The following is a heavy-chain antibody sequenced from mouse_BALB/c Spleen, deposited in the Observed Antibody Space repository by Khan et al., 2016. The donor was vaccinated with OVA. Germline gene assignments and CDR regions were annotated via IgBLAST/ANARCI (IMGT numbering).Heavy chain of an antibody. CDR2: IDPYDSET. J-gene: IGHJ3*01. CDR3: ARNPFAY. CDR1: GYTFTSYW. V-gene: IGHV1-52*01. Sequence: VQLQQSGAELVRPGASVKLSCEASGYTFTSYWMNWVKQSPEQGLEWSGRIDPYDSETHYNQNFKDKAILTVDKSSSAAYMQLSSLTSEDSAVYFCARNPFAYWGQGTLVTVSA.